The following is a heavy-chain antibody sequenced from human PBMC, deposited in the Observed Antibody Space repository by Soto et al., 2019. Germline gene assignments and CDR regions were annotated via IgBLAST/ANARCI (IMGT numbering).Heavy chain of an antibody. J-gene: IGHJ4*02. V-gene: IGHV4-4*08. CDR2: MYNTGST. CDR3: ARSSYYSDYSFDY. D-gene: IGHD3-10*01. Sequence: PSETLSLTCRVSGGSISSYYWSWIRQPPGKGLEWIGYMYNTGSTIYNPSLKSRVTISADTSKNQFTLKLNSVTAADTAVYYCARSSYYSDYSFDYGGQGPLATAS. CDR1: GGSISSYY.